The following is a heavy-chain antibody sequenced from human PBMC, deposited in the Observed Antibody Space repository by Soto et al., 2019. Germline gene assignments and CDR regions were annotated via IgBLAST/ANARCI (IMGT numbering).Heavy chain of an antibody. CDR2: ISYDGSNK. CDR1: GFTFSSYG. D-gene: IGHD3-16*01. V-gene: IGHV3-30*18. CDR3: AKTYYDYIWGSYAFDI. J-gene: IGHJ3*02. Sequence: GGSLRLSCAASGFTFSSYGMHWVRQAPGKGLEWVAVISYDGSNKYYADSVKGRFTISRDNSKNTLYLQMNSLRAEDTAVYYCAKTYYDYIWGSYAFDIWGQGTMVTVSS.